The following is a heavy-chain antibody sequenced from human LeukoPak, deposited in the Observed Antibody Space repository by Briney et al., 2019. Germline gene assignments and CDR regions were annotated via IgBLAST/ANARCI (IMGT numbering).Heavy chain of an antibody. V-gene: IGHV4-38-2*02. Sequence: SETLSLTCTVSGYSINSGYFWGWIRQPPGMGLEWIGSIYSSGSTYYNPSLKSRVTISVDTSKSQFSLKLSSVTAADTAIYYCARGGYYGSGNDFRFDPWGQGTLVTVSS. J-gene: IGHJ5*02. CDR3: ARGGYYGSGNDFRFDP. D-gene: IGHD3-10*01. CDR1: GYSINSGYF. CDR2: IYSSGST.